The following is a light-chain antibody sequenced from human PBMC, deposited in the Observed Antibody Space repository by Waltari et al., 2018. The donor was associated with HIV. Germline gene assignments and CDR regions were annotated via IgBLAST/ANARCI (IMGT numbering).Light chain of an antibody. V-gene: IGKV3-20*01. J-gene: IGKJ2*01. CDR1: QSINSVY. Sequence: ELVLTQSPGTLSFSPGERAILSCRASQSINSVYLAWYQQIPGQAPRLLISGASSRATGIPDRFSGSGSGADFTLTISRLEPEDFAVYYCQQYGSSPLYTFGQGTKLEIK. CDR3: QQYGSSPLYT. CDR2: GAS.